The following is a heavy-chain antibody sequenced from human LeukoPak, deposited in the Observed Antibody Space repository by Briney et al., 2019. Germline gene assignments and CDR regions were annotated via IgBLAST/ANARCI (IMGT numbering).Heavy chain of an antibody. D-gene: IGHD3-10*01. CDR1: GFTFSSYS. V-gene: IGHV3-49*04. CDR2: IRSKAYGGTT. CDR3: TRDVYYYGSGSYLNRDY. J-gene: IGHJ4*02. Sequence: PGGSLRLSCAASGFTFSSYSMNWVRQAPGKGLGWVGFIRSKAYGGTTEYAASVKGRFTISRDDSKSIAYLQMNSLKTEDTAVYYCTRDVYYYGSGSYLNRDYWGQGTLVTVSS.